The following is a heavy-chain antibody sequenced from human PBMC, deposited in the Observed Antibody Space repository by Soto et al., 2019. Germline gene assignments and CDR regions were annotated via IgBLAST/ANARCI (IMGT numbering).Heavy chain of an antibody. Sequence: GASVKVSCKASGYTFTSYTIHWVRQAPGQRLEWMGWINAGNGNTKYSQKFQGRVTITRDTSASTAYMELSSLRSEDTAVYYCARTITIFGVVQSPFDPWGQGTLVTVSS. J-gene: IGHJ5*02. CDR1: GYTFTSYT. CDR3: ARTITIFGVVQSPFDP. CDR2: INAGNGNT. D-gene: IGHD3-3*01. V-gene: IGHV1-3*01.